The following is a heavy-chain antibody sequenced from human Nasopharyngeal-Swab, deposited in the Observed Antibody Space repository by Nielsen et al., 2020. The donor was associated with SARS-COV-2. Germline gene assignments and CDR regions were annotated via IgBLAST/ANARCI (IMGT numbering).Heavy chain of an antibody. J-gene: IGHJ4*02. CDR1: GFTFSSYG. CDR2: IWYDGSNK. CDR3: ASARLTYCGGDCYDT. V-gene: IGHV3-33*01. D-gene: IGHD2-21*01. Sequence: GGSLRLSCAASGFTFSSYGMHWARQAPGKGLEWVAVIWYDGSNKYYADSVKGRFTISRDNSKNTLYLQMNSLRAEDTAVYYCASARLTYCGGDCYDTWGQGTLVSVSS.